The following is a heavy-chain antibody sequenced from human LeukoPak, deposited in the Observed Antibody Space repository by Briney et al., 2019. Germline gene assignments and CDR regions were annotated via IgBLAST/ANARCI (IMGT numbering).Heavy chain of an antibody. Sequence: PGGSLRLSCVVSGFTITNNWMYWVRQPPGRGLVWVSRIKNDESTAVYADSVKGRFTISRDNAQNSLFLQMKSLRAEDTAVYYCARYRVITNDYFDSWGQGTLVTVSS. CDR1: GFTITNNW. V-gene: IGHV3-74*03. J-gene: IGHJ4*02. CDR3: ARYRVITNDYFDS. D-gene: IGHD3-16*01. CDR2: IKNDESTA.